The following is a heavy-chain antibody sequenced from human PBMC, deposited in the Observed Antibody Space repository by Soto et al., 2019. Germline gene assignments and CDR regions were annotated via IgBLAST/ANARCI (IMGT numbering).Heavy chain of an antibody. J-gene: IGHJ6*02. Sequence: GGSLRLSCAASGITFTMNWVRQAPVKGLEWVAVIPYDGTNTYYADSVKGRFTVSRDNSKNTLYLQMNSLTTDDTAVYYCARDQEIFPARGGMDVWGPGTTVTVSS. CDR2: IPYDGTNT. V-gene: IGHV3-30*04. CDR3: ARDQEIFPARGGMDV. CDR1: GITFT. D-gene: IGHD3-3*01.